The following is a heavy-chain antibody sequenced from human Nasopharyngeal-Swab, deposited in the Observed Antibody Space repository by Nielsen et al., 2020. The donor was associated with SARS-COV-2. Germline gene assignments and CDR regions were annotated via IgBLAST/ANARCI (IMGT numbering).Heavy chain of an antibody. V-gene: IGHV4-59*01. CDR3: AREREGYSSGWPPTVYFDY. Sequence: SETLSLTCTVSGGSISSYYWSWIRQPPGKGLEWIGYVYYSGFTNYNPSLKSRVTISVDTSKNQFSLKLSSVTAADTAVYYCAREREGYSSGWPPTVYFDYWGQGTLVTVSS. CDR2: VYYSGFT. J-gene: IGHJ4*02. CDR1: GGSISSYY. D-gene: IGHD6-19*01.